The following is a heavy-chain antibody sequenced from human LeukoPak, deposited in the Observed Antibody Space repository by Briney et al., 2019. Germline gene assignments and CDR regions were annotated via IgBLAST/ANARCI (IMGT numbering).Heavy chain of an antibody. CDR2: INPNSGGT. D-gene: IGHD3-22*01. CDR3: ARGGEYYYDSSGYSFDY. V-gene: IGHV1-2*05. J-gene: IGHJ4*02. CDR1: GYTFTGYY. Sequence: ASVKVSCKASGYTFTGYYMHWVRQAPGQGLEWMGRINPNSGGTNYAQKFQGRVTMTRDTSISTAYMELSRLRSDDTDVYYCARGGEYYYDSSGYSFDYWGQGTLVTVSS.